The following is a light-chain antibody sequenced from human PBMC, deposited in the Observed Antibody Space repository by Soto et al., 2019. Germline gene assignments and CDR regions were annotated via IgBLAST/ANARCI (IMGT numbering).Light chain of an antibody. Sequence: EIVLTHSPGTLSLSPGERATLSCGASQSVSSSYLAWYQQKPGQAPRLLIYGASSRATGIPDRFSGSESGTDFTLTISRLEPEDFAVYYCQQHGSSPITFGQGTRLEIK. CDR2: GAS. CDR1: QSVSSSY. V-gene: IGKV3-20*01. CDR3: QQHGSSPIT. J-gene: IGKJ5*01.